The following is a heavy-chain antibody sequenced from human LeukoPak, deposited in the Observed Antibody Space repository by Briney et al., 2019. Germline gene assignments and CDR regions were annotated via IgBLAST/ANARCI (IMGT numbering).Heavy chain of an antibody. D-gene: IGHD6-13*01. Sequence: GGSLRLSCAASGFTFSSYGMHWVRQAPGKGLEWVAVISYDGSNKYYADSVKGRFTISRDNSKNTLYLQMNSLRAEDTAVYYCAKGYSSSWFKVVDAFDIWGQGAMVTVSS. J-gene: IGHJ3*02. CDR1: GFTFSSYG. CDR2: ISYDGSNK. CDR3: AKGYSSSWFKVVDAFDI. V-gene: IGHV3-30*18.